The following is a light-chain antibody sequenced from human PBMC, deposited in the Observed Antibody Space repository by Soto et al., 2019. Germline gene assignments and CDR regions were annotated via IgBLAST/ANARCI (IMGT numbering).Light chain of an antibody. CDR2: SND. Sequence: QSVLTHLPSGSGTPGQRVTVSCSGSSSNIASNTVNWYQQLPGTAPKLLIYSNDQRPSGVNDRFSASKSGTSASLAISGLQSEDEADYYCASRDDRLNGHVLGTGAKVIV. J-gene: IGLJ1*01. V-gene: IGLV1-44*01. CDR3: ASRDDRLNGHV. CDR1: SSNIASNT.